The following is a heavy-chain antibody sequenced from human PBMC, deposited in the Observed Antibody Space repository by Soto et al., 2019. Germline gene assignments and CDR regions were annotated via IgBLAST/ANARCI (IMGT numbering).Heavy chain of an antibody. D-gene: IGHD2-8*01. CDR3: VSWVSAHFDY. CDR1: GVTLSSSV. V-gene: IGHV3-23*01. J-gene: IGHJ4*02. CDR2: ISGSGGSS. Sequence: AGSLGLGCAASGVTLSSSVVSWVRQAPGKWLEWVSAISGSGGSSYYADSVKGRFTISRDNSKNTRHLQMNRLRAEDTHAYYGVSWVSAHFDYWRRGTRVIVSS.